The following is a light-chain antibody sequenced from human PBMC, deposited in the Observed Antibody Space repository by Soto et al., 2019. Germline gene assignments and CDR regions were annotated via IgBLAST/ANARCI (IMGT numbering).Light chain of an antibody. Sequence: ILMTQSPSSLSASVGDRVTITCQASQVISNYLNWYQQKPGKAPKLLIYDASNLETGVPSRFSGSGSGTDFTFTISSLQPEDIATYYCQQYDNLLTLGGGTKVQIK. CDR3: QQYDNLLT. V-gene: IGKV1-33*01. J-gene: IGKJ4*01. CDR1: QVISNY. CDR2: DAS.